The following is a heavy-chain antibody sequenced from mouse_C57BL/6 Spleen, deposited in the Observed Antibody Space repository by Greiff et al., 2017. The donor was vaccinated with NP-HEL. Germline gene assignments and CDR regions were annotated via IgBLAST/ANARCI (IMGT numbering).Heavy chain of an antibody. CDR2: TWSGGST. V-gene: IGHV2-4*01. D-gene: IGHD2-4*01. Sequence: QVQLKQSGPGLVQPSQSLSITCTVSGFSLTSYGVHWVRQPPGKGLEWLGLTWSGGSTDYNAAFISKLSISKDNSKSQVFFKMNSLQADDTAIYYCAKNDYDYAMDYWGQGTSVTVSS. CDR1: GFSLTSYG. CDR3: AKNDYDYAMDY. J-gene: IGHJ4*01.